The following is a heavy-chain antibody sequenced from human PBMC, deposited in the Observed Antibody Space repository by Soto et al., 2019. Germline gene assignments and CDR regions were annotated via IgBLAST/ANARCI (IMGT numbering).Heavy chain of an antibody. J-gene: IGHJ6*02. D-gene: IGHD3-16*01. CDR2: ISYDGSNK. V-gene: IGHV3-30-3*01. Sequence: PGGSMRLSCAASGFTFSSYAMHWVRQAPGKGLEWVAVISYDGSNKYYADSVKGRFTISRDNSKNTLYLQMNSLRAEDTAVYYCARDWGQYYYGMDVWGQGTTVTVSS. CDR3: ARDWGQYYYGMDV. CDR1: GFTFSSYA.